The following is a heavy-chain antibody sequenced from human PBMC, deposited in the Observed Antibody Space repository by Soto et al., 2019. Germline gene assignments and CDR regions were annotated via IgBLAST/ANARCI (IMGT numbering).Heavy chain of an antibody. CDR3: SRRAPEGFGR. J-gene: IGHJ6*03. V-gene: IGHV4-39*01. CDR1: AGSIGTSAYY. CDR2: INHRGNT. D-gene: IGHD3-10*01. Sequence: SETLSLTCAVSAGSIGTSAYYWGWIRQAPGKGLEWIGSINHRGNTYLSPSLKDRVTMSVDTSKNSFSLKLRSATAADTGLYYGSRRAPEGFGRWGKRTMVTVSS.